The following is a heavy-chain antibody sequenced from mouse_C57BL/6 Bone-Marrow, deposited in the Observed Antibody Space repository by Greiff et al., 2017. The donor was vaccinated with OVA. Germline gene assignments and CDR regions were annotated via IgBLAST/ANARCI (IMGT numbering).Heavy chain of an antibody. CDR3: ARSDYDPFAY. CDR1: GFTFSDYY. V-gene: IGHV5-12*01. D-gene: IGHD2-4*01. CDR2: ISNGGGST. Sequence: EVKLQESGGGLVQPGGSLKLSCAASGFTFSDYYMYWVRQTPEKRLEWVAYISNGGGSTYYPDTVKGRFTISRDNAKNTLYLQMSRLKSEDTAMYYCARSDYDPFAYWGQGTLVTVSA. J-gene: IGHJ3*01.